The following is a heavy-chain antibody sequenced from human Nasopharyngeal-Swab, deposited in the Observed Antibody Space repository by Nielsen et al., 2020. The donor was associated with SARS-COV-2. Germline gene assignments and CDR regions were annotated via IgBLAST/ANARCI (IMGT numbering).Heavy chain of an antibody. J-gene: IGHJ6*02. D-gene: IGHD2-2*01. CDR2: MNPSGGTT. CDR1: GDTFTNYF. V-gene: IGHV1-46*01. CDR3: ARGKSVVPAAIATYYYYYGMDV. Sequence: ASVKVSCKASGDTFTNYFMHGVRQAPGQGREGVGIMNPSGGTTSYAQKFQGRVIMTRDASTRTVYMELSSLRSDDTAVYYCARGKSVVPAAIATYYYYYGMDVWGQGTTVTVSS.